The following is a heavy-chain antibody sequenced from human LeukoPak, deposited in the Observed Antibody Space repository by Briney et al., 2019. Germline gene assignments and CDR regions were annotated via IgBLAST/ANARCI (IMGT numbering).Heavy chain of an antibody. CDR3: ARENGGNDSNYDY. D-gene: IGHD4-11*01. CDR2: IIPILGIA. Sequence: SVKVSCKASGGTFSSYAISWVRQAPGQGLEWMGRIIPILGIANYAQKFQGRVTITADKSTSTAYMELSSLRSEDTAVYYCARENGGNDSNYDYWGQGTLVTVSS. J-gene: IGHJ4*02. CDR1: GGTFSSYA. V-gene: IGHV1-69*04.